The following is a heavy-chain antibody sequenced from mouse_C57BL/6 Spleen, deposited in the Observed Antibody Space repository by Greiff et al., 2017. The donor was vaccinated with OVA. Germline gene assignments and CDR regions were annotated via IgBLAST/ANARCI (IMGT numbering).Heavy chain of an antibody. J-gene: IGHJ3*01. CDR2: IDPETGGT. D-gene: IGHD3-3*01. CDR3: TQGP. CDR1: GYTFTDYE. V-gene: IGHV1-15*01. Sequence: QVQLQQSGAELVRPGASVTLSCKASGYTFTDYEMHWVKQTPVHGLEWIGAIDPETGGTAYNQKFKGKAILTADNSSSTAYMVLRSLTSEDSAVYYCTQGPWGQGTLVTVSA.